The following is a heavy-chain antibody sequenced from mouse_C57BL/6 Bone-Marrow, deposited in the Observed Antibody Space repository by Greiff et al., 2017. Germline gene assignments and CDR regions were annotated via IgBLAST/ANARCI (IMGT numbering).Heavy chain of an antibody. Sequence: QVQLQQPGAELVKPGASVKMSCKASGYTFTSYWITWVKQRPGEGLEWIGDIYPGSGSTNYNEKFKSKATLTVDTSSSTAYMQLSSRTSEDSAVYYCARPYYSNYWYFDVWGTGTTVTVSS. CDR1: GYTFTSYW. V-gene: IGHV1-55*01. D-gene: IGHD2-5*01. CDR2: IYPGSGST. J-gene: IGHJ1*03. CDR3: ARPYYSNYWYFDV.